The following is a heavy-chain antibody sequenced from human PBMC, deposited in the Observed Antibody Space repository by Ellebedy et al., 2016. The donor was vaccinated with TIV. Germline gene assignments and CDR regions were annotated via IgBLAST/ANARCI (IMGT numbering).Heavy chain of an antibody. CDR3: ARDENYGAEVIDY. Sequence: GESLKISCAVSGFTFSSYSMNWVRQAPGKGLEWVSYISSSGSPIHYAASVKGRFSISRDNVKNSLYLQMNSLRDEDTAVYYCARDENYGAEVIDYWGQGTLVTVSS. CDR2: ISSSGSPI. CDR1: GFTFSSYS. D-gene: IGHD4-17*01. J-gene: IGHJ4*02. V-gene: IGHV3-48*02.